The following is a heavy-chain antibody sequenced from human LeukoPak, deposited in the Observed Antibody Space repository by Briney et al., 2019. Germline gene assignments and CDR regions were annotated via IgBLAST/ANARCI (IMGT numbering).Heavy chain of an antibody. CDR2: ISRDGDKT. Sequence: GGSLRLSCAVSGFSLSINSMCWVRQAPGKGLEWVSGISRDGDKTYYVDSVEGRFTISRDTSKNTLYLQMGTLRVEDTATYYWAEEEVPNDYWGQGTLVTVSS. J-gene: IGHJ4*02. CDR3: AEEEVPNDY. V-gene: IGHV3-23*01. CDR1: GFSLSINS.